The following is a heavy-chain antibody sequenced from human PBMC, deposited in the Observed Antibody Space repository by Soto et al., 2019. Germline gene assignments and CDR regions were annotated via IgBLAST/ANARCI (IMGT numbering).Heavy chain of an antibody. CDR3: ARGDSSGYYLGFEY. D-gene: IGHD3-22*01. CDR2: ISGSGGST. J-gene: IGHJ4*02. Sequence: GGSLRLSCAASGFTFSSYAMNWVRQAPGKGLEWVSAISGSGGSTYYADSVKGRFTISRDNAKNTLYLQMNSLRAEDTAVYYCARGDSSGYYLGFEYWGQGTLVTVSS. V-gene: IGHV3-23*01. CDR1: GFTFSSYA.